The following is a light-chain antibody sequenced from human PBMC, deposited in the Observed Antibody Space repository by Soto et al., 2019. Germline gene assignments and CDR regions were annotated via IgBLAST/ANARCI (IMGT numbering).Light chain of an antibody. CDR2: AAS. CDR1: QGISSF. V-gene: IGKV1-8*01. J-gene: IGKJ1*01. CDR3: QQYYLYPRT. Sequence: IRMTQSPSSFSASTGDRVTITCRASQGISSFLAWYQQKSGKAPKLLMYAASTLQSGVPSRFSGSGSGTDCTLTISSLQSEDFATYYCQQYYLYPRTFGQGTKVEIK.